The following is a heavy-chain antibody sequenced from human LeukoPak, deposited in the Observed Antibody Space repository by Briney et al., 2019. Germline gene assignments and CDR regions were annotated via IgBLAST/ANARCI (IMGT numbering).Heavy chain of an antibody. CDR3: ARDNGSHIDY. V-gene: IGHV4-39*07. CDR2: IYYSGST. Sequence: SETLSLTCTVSGGSISSSSYYWGWIRQPPGKGLEWIGSIYYSGSTYYNPSLKSRVTISVDTSKNQFSLKLSSVTAADTAVYYCARDNGSHIDYWGQGTLVTVSS. D-gene: IGHD2-15*01. J-gene: IGHJ4*02. CDR1: GGSISSSSYY.